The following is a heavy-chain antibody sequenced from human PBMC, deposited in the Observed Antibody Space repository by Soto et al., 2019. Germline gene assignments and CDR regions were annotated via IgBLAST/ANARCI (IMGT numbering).Heavy chain of an antibody. CDR3: ASNYDFTSSTEYDYYYMSF. CDR1: GGTFSSYT. J-gene: IGHJ6*03. Sequence: QVQLVHSGAEVKKPGSSVKVSCKASGGTFSSYTISWVRQAPGQGLEWMGRIIPILGIANYEQKFEGSVTITADKSTSTAYRELSSLRSEDTAVYYCASNYDFTSSTEYDYYYMSFWGKGTTVTVSS. V-gene: IGHV1-69*02. D-gene: IGHD3-3*01. CDR2: IIPILGIA.